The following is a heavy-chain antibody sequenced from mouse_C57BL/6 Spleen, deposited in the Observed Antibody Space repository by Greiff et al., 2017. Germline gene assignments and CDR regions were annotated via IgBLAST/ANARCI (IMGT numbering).Heavy chain of an antibody. D-gene: IGHD4-1*01. CDR1: GYTFTSYW. V-gene: IGHV1-74*01. J-gene: IGHJ3*01. CDR2: IHPSASDT. CDR3: AIRLGRGAGFAY. Sequence: QVQLQQPGAELVKPGASVKVSCKASGYTFTSYWMHWVKQRPGQGLEWIGRIHPSASDTNYNQKFKGKATLTVDKSSSTAYMQLSSLTSEDSAVYDCAIRLGRGAGFAYWGQGTLVTVSA.